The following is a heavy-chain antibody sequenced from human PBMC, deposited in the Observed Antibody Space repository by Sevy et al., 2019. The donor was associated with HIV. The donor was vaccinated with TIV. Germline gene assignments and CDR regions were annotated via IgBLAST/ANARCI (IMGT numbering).Heavy chain of an antibody. J-gene: IGHJ3*02. V-gene: IGHV3-30*18. CDR3: AKAGSTDDAFDI. Sequence: GGSLRLSCAASGFTFSNYGMHWVRQAPGRGLEWVAVISYDGSNKYCADSVKGRFTISRDNSKNTLYLQMNSLRPEDTAVYYCAKAGSTDDAFDIWGQGTMVTVSS. CDR2: ISYDGSNK. D-gene: IGHD4-17*01. CDR1: GFTFSNYG.